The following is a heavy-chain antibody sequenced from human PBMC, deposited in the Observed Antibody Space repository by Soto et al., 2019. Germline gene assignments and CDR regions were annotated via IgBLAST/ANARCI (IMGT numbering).Heavy chain of an antibody. CDR3: AKAIVGRGYFHY. CDR1: GFTFSSYA. Sequence: PGGSLRLSCAASGFTFSSYAMSWVRQAPGKGLGWVSAISGSGGSTYYTDSVKGRFTISRDNSKNTLYLQMNSLRAEDTAIYYCAKAIVGRGYFHYWGQGTLVTVSS. CDR2: ISGSGGST. D-gene: IGHD2-15*01. J-gene: IGHJ4*02. V-gene: IGHV3-23*01.